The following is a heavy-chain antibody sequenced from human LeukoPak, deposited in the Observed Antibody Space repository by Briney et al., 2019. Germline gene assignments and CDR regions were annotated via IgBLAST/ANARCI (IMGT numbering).Heavy chain of an antibody. CDR2: ISSNGGST. D-gene: IGHD3-16*02. Sequence: PGGSLRLSCAASGFTFSSYAMHWVRQAPGKGLEYVSAISSNGGSTYYANSVKGRFTISRDNSKNTLYLQMGSLRAEDMAVYYCAKGSHTFGGVIVNAFDIWGQGTMVTVSS. CDR3: AKGSHTFGGVIVNAFDI. J-gene: IGHJ3*02. CDR1: GFTFSSYA. V-gene: IGHV3-64*01.